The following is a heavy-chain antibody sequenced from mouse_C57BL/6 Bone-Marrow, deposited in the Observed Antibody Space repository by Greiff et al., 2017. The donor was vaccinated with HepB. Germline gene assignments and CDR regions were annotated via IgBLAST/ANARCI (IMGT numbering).Heavy chain of an antibody. CDR3: RLYFDN. CDR2: IDPENGDT. J-gene: IGHJ2*01. Sequence: VQLKQSGAELVRPGASVKLSCTASGFNIKDDYMHWVKQRPEQGLEWIGWIDPENGDTEYASKFQGKATKTADTTSNTAYLQLSSLTSEDTAVYYCRLYFDNGGQGTTLTVSS. CDR1: GFNIKDDY. V-gene: IGHV14-4*01.